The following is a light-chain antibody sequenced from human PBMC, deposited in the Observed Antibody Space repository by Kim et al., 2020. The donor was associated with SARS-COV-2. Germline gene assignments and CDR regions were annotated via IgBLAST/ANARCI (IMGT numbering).Light chain of an antibody. Sequence: SYELTQAPSVSVSPGQTASITCSGDKLGDKYACWYQQKPGQSPVVVIYQNNKRPSGIPERFSGSNSGNTATLTISGTQAMDEADYYCQAWDSSPHVVFGGGTKLTVL. V-gene: IGLV3-1*01. J-gene: IGLJ2*01. CDR2: QNN. CDR1: KLGDKY. CDR3: QAWDSSPHVV.